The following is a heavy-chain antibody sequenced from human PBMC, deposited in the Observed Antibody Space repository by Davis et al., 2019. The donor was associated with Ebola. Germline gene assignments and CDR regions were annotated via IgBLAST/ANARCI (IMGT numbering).Heavy chain of an antibody. V-gene: IGHV3-11*06. CDR1: GFTFSDYY. CDR2: ISSSSSYT. D-gene: IGHD1-1*01. CDR3: AKDPTGHGSGNDY. Sequence: GESLKISCAASGFTFSDYYMSWIRQAPGKGLEWVSYISSSSSYTNYADSVKGRFTISRDNAKNSLYLQMNSLRLEDTAVYYCAKDPTGHGSGNDYWGQGTLVTVSS. J-gene: IGHJ4*02.